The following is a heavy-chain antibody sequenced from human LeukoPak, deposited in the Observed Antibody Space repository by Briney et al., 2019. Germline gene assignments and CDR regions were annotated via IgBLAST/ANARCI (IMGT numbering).Heavy chain of an antibody. CDR1: GLTFSSTY. J-gene: IGHJ4*02. V-gene: IGHV3-7*01. D-gene: IGHD3-3*01. Sequence: GGSLRLSCVVSGLTFSSTYMSWVRQPPGKGLEWVANMNGDGSVRSYGDSVKGRFTASRENAKNSVYLQMNSLRVEDTAVYYCARDPEWGAIDYWGQGVLVTVSS. CDR3: ARDPEWGAIDY. CDR2: MNGDGSVR.